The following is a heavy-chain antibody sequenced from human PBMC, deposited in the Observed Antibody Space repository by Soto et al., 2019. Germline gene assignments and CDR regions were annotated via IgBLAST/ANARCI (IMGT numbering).Heavy chain of an antibody. Sequence: ASVKVSCKVSGYTLTKLSMHWVRQAPGKGLEWMGGFDPVFGKANYAQKFQGRVTMTEDESTDTAYMELSSLRSEDTAVYYCARVVEGSGVDAFDIWGQGTMVTVSS. D-gene: IGHD2-15*01. CDR3: ARVVEGSGVDAFDI. V-gene: IGHV1-24*01. CDR1: GYTLTKLS. J-gene: IGHJ3*02. CDR2: FDPVFGKA.